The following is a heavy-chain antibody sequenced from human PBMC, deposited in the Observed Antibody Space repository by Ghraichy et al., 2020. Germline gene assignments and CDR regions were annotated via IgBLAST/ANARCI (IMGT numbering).Heavy chain of an antibody. CDR1: GYTFSTLD. D-gene: IGHD7-27*01. J-gene: IGHJ4*02. CDR2: MSPDSGNT. CDR3: TKNQPLTGDFDD. Sequence: ASVKVSCTASGYTFSTLDTNWVRQAAGQGLEWLGWMSPDSGNTGYAQSFQGRLTMTRDTSINTAYMELSGLSSEDTGIYYCTKNQPLTGDFDDWGQGTLVTVSS. V-gene: IGHV1-8*02.